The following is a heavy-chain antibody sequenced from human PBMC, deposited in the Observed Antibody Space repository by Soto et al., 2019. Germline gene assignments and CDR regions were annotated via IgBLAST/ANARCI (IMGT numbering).Heavy chain of an antibody. CDR2: INAGNGNT. CDR1: GYTFTSYA. CDR3: ARVTIFGVADFDY. Sequence: GASVKVSCKASGYTFTSYAMHWVRQAPGQRLEWMGWINAGNGNTKYSQKFQGRVTITRDTSASTAYMELSSLRSEDTAVYYCARVTIFGVADFDYWGQGTLVTAPQ. D-gene: IGHD3-3*01. J-gene: IGHJ4*02. V-gene: IGHV1-3*01.